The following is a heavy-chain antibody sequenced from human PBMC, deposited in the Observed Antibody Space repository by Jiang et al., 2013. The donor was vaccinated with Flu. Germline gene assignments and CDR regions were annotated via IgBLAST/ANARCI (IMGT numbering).Heavy chain of an antibody. CDR2: TA. D-gene: IGHD1-26*01. J-gene: IGHJ6*03. Sequence: TANYAQKFQGRVTITADESTSTAYMELSSLRSEDTAVYYCARAGIGNYYYYMDVWGKGTTVTVSS. CDR3: ARAGIGNYYYYMDV. V-gene: IGHV1-69*01.